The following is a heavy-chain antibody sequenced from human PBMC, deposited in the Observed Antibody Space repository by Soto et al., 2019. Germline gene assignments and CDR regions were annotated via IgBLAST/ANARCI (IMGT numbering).Heavy chain of an antibody. CDR1: GYAFTTYG. J-gene: IGHJ4*02. D-gene: IGHD1-1*01. V-gene: IGHV1-18*01. CDR3: ARGRYGDY. CDR2: ISAHNGNT. Sequence: QVHLVQSGAEVKKPGASVKVSCKGSGYAFTTYGITWVRQAPGQGLEWMGWISAHNGNTNYAQKLQGRVTVTRDTSTSPAYMELRSLRSDDTAVYYCARGRYGDYWGQGALVTVPS.